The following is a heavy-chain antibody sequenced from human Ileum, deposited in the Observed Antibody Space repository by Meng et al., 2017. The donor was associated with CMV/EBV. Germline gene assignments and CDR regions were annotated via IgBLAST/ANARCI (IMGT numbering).Heavy chain of an antibody. V-gene: IGHV3-21*01. D-gene: IGHD1-1*01. CDR3: ARAGGYASPLSY. CDR1: GFTFSSYS. CDR2: IASSSGYI. J-gene: IGHJ4*02. Sequence: GESLKISCAASGFTFSSYSMNWVRQAPGKGLEWVSSIASSSGYIYYADSVKGRFTISRDNAKNSLFLQMDSLRAEDTAVYYCARAGGYASPLSYWGQGTLVTVSS.